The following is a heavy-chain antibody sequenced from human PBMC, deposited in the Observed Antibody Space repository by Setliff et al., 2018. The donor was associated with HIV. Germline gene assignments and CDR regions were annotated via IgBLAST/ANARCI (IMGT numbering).Heavy chain of an antibody. CDR1: GGSINSTSYY. V-gene: IGHV4-39*07. CDR2: IYYSGDT. D-gene: IGHD3-22*01. J-gene: IGHJ4*02. Sequence: SETLSLTCIVSGGSINSTSYYWGWIRQPPGQGLEWIGTIYYSGDTFYNTSLKTRITISVDTSKNHLSLKVSSLTAADTAVYYCARAPYYDYRGLAVYYFDYWGQGTTVTVSS. CDR3: ARAPYYDYRGLAVYYFDY.